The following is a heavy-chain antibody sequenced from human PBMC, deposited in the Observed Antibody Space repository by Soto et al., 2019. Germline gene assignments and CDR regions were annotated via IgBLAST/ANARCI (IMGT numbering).Heavy chain of an antibody. CDR3: ARTYHSDSSGFYHFDY. D-gene: IGHD3-22*01. Sequence: PSETLSLTCTVSGGSISSYYWSWIRQPPGKGLEWIGYIYYSGSTNYNPSLKSRVTISVDTSKNQFSLKLSSVTAADTAVYHCARTYHSDSSGFYHFDYWGQGTLVTVSS. V-gene: IGHV4-59*01. CDR2: IYYSGST. CDR1: GGSISSYY. J-gene: IGHJ4*02.